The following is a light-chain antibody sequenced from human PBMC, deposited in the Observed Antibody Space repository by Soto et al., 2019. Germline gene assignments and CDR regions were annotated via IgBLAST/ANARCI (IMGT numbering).Light chain of an antibody. Sequence: EIVMTQSPATLSVSPGERATLSCRASQNIGSNLAWFQQKPGQGPRFLIYGASTRATGIPARFSGSGSGTKFTLTISSLQAEDFAVYYCQQYHKWYTFGQGTKVDIK. V-gene: IGKV3-15*01. CDR2: GAS. J-gene: IGKJ2*01. CDR3: QQYHKWYT. CDR1: QNIGSN.